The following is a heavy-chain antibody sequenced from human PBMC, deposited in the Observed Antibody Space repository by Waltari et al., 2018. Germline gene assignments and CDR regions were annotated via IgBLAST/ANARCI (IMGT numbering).Heavy chain of an antibody. CDR3: ASSFWFGEALLDY. D-gene: IGHD3-10*01. Sequence: QVQLQESGPGMVKPSGTLSRTCAVSGGTISSSNWWSWVRKPQGKGLEWIGEIYNSGSTNYNPSLKSRFTISVDNSKNQLSLKLSALTAADPAVYYCASSFWFGEALLDYWGQGTLVTVSS. CDR1: GGTISSSNW. V-gene: IGHV4-4*02. CDR2: IYNSGST. J-gene: IGHJ4*02.